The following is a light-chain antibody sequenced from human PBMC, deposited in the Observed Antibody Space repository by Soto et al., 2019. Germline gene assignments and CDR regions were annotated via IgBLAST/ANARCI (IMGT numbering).Light chain of an antibody. Sequence: IQVTQSPSSLSASAGDRVTITCRASQSIRNDLAWYQQTPGRAPKLLIYAASTLQGGVPSRFSGSGSGTDFALTISCLQPEDCATYYCLQDYSYPWTFGPGTKVDIK. V-gene: IGKV1-6*01. CDR2: AAS. CDR1: QSIRND. J-gene: IGKJ1*01. CDR3: LQDYSYPWT.